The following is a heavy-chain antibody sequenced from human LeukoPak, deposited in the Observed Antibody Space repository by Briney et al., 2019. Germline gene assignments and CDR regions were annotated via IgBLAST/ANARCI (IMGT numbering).Heavy chain of an antibody. CDR3: ANSDTVLGN. D-gene: IGHD5-18*01. CDR2: IDSDGSST. V-gene: IGHV3-74*01. CDR1: GFTFNGYW. Sequence: PGGSLRLSCAASGFTFNGYWMHWVRQAPGKGLVWVSHIDSDGSSTTYADSVKGRFTISRDNAKNTLYLQMNSLRAEDTAVYYCANSDTVLGNWGQGTLVTVSS. J-gene: IGHJ4*02.